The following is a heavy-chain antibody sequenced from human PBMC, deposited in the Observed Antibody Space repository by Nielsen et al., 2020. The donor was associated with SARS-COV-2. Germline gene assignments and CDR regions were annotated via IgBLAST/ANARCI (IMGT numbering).Heavy chain of an antibody. Sequence: SLKISCAASGFTFSSYGMHWVRQAPGKGLEWVSGISWNSGSIGYADSVKGRFTISRDNAKNSLYLQMNSLRAEDTALYYCATLGGDGYNYYYYGMDVWGQGTTVTVSS. D-gene: IGHD5-24*01. CDR3: ATLGGDGYNYYYYGMDV. CDR1: GFTFSSYG. CDR2: ISWNSGSI. J-gene: IGHJ6*02. V-gene: IGHV3-9*01.